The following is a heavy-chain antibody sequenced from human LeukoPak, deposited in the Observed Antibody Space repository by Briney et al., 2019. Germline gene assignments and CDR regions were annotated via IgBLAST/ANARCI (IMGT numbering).Heavy chain of an antibody. CDR2: ISGSGGST. D-gene: IGHD3-10*01. CDR3: AKDLGSRVRGVKGDY. V-gene: IGHV3-23*01. Sequence: GGSLRLSCAASGFTFSSYAMSWVRQAPGKGLEWVSGISGSGGSTYYADSVKGRFTISRDNSKSTLYLQMNSLRAEDTAVYYCAKDLGSRVRGVKGDYWGQGTLVTVSS. J-gene: IGHJ4*02. CDR1: GFTFSSYA.